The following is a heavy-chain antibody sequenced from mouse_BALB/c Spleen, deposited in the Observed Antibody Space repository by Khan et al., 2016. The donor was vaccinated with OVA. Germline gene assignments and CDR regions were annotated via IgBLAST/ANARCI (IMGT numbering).Heavy chain of an antibody. Sequence: QLEESGPGLVKPSQSLSLTCTVTGYSITTNYAWDWIRQFPGNKLEWMGYISYSGSTSYNPSLKSRISITRDTSKNQFFLQLNSVTTEDTATYYCARKNYYDYAVDYWGQGTSVTVSS. CDR1: GYSITTNYA. CDR2: ISYSGST. CDR3: ARKNYYDYAVDY. D-gene: IGHD1-1*01. J-gene: IGHJ4*01. V-gene: IGHV3-2*02.